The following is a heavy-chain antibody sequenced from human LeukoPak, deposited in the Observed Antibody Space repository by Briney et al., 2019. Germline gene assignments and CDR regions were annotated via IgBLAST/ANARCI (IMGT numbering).Heavy chain of an antibody. J-gene: IGHJ6*03. CDR2: INFNSAST. V-gene: IGHV3-20*04. CDR1: GFSFDDYG. Sequence: GGSLRLSCVGSGFSFDDYGMNWVRQAPGKGLEWVSGINFNSASTVYAESVRGRFTISRDNAKNSLYLQMTSLRVEDTALYYCERDVGFTGQNYHYYMNVWGEGTTVIVSS. D-gene: IGHD3-16*01. CDR3: ERDVGFTGQNYHYYMNV.